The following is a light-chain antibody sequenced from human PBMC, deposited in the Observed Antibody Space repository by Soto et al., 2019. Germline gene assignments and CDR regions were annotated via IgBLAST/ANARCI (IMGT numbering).Light chain of an antibody. Sequence: QSVLTQPRSVSGSPGQSVTISCTGTSSDVGNYNYVSWYQQHPGKAPKLMIYDVNKRPSGVPDRFSGSKSGNTASLTISGLQTEDEADYYCCSYAGSYTRVFGGGTKLTVL. V-gene: IGLV2-11*01. CDR3: CSYAGSYTRV. J-gene: IGLJ3*02. CDR2: DVN. CDR1: SSDVGNYNY.